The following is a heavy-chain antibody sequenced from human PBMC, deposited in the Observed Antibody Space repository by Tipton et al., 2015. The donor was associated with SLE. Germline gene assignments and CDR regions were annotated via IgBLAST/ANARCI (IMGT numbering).Heavy chain of an antibody. D-gene: IGHD4-23*01. CDR1: GGSFSGYY. CDR3: ARGWSVASYYGMDV. Sequence: TLSLTCAVYGGSFSGYYWSWIRQPPGKGLEWIGEINHSGSTNYNPSLKSRVTISVDTSKNQFSLKLSSVTAADTAVYYCARGWSVASYYGMDVWGQGTTVTVSS. J-gene: IGHJ6*02. V-gene: IGHV4-34*01. CDR2: INHSGST.